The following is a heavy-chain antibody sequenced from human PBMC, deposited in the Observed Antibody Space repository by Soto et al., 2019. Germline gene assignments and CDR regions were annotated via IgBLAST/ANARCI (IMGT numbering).Heavy chain of an antibody. J-gene: IGHJ6*02. Sequence: QVQLVQSGAEVKKPGSSVKVSCKASGGTFSSYAISWVRQAPGQGLEWMGGIIPIFGTANYAQKFQGRVTITADESTSTAYMERSSLRSEDTAVYYCASGPAPCEPNCFGITGTTPYGMDVWGQGTTVTVSS. CDR1: GGTFSSYA. D-gene: IGHD1-7*01. CDR3: ASGPAPCEPNCFGITGTTPYGMDV. CDR2: IIPIFGTA. V-gene: IGHV1-69*12.